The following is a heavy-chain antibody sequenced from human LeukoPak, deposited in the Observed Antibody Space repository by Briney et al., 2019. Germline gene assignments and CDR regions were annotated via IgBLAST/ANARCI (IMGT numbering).Heavy chain of an antibody. CDR3: ARDHFRRIAAAGYYFDY. V-gene: IGHV1-3*01. D-gene: IGHD6-13*01. Sequence: GASVTVSCKASGYTFTSYAMHWVRQAPGQRLEWMGWINAGNGNTKYSQKFQGRVTITRDTSASTAYMELSSLRSEDTAVYYCARDHFRRIAAAGYYFDYWGQGTLVTVSS. CDR1: GYTFTSYA. CDR2: INAGNGNT. J-gene: IGHJ4*02.